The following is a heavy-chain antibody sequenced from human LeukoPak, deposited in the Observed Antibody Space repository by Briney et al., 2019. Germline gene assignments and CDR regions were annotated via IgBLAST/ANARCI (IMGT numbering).Heavy chain of an antibody. CDR1: GFTFSSYS. J-gene: IGHJ4*02. V-gene: IGHV3-21*01. Sequence: PGGSLRLSCAASGFTFSSYSMNWVRQAPGKGLEWVSSISSSSSYIYYADSVKGRFTISRDNAKNSLYLQMNRLRAEDTAVYYCARPRGCGSSRCNNFDYWGQGTLVTVSS. D-gene: IGHD2-2*01. CDR3: ARPRGCGSSRCNNFDY. CDR2: ISSSSSYI.